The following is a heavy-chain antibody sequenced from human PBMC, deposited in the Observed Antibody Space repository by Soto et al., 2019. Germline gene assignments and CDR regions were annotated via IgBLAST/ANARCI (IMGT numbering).Heavy chain of an antibody. Sequence: SETLSLTCTVSGGSVSSGSYYWSWIRQPPGKGLEWIGYIYYSGSTNYNPSLKSRVTISVDTSKNQFCLKLSSVTAADTAVYYCARGYYDSSGYYYYYYYGMDVWGQGTTVTVSS. J-gene: IGHJ6*02. CDR1: GGSVSSGSYY. D-gene: IGHD3-22*01. CDR3: ARGYYDSSGYYYYYYYGMDV. V-gene: IGHV4-61*01. CDR2: IYYSGST.